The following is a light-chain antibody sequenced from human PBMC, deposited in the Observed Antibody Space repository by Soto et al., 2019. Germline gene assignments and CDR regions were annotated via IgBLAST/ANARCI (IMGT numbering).Light chain of an antibody. Sequence: EIVLTQSPATLSLSPGERATLSCRASQNVNSNLAWYQQKPGQAPRFLIYGASTRATGIPARFSGSGSGTEFTLTISSLQSEDFAEYHCQQYNNWPQTFGQGTKVDIK. V-gene: IGKV3-15*01. CDR3: QQYNNWPQT. CDR2: GAS. CDR1: QNVNSN. J-gene: IGKJ1*01.